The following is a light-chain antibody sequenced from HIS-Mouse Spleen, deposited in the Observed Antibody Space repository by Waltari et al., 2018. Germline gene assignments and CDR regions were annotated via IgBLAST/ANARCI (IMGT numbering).Light chain of an antibody. CDR3: QQYNNWT. CDR2: GAA. Sequence: EIVMTQSPATLSVPPGERATLSCRASQRVSSNLAWYQQKPGQAPRLLIYGAATRATGIPARFSGSGSGTEFTLTISSLQSEDFAVYYCQQYNNWTFGQGTKVEIK. V-gene: IGKV3-15*01. CDR1: QRVSSN. J-gene: IGKJ1*01.